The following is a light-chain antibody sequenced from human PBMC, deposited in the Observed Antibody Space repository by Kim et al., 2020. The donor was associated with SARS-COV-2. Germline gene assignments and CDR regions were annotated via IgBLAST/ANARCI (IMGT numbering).Light chain of an antibody. V-gene: IGKV3-15*01. CDR1: QSVGSN. CDR3: QQYSNWQT. Sequence: EIVMTQSPVTLSVSPGDRATLSCRASQSVGSNLAWYQQKPGQPPRLLIYGASTRATGLPVRFSGSGSGTEFTLTISSLQSEDFAVYYCQQYSNWQTFGQGTKVDIK. J-gene: IGKJ1*01. CDR2: GAS.